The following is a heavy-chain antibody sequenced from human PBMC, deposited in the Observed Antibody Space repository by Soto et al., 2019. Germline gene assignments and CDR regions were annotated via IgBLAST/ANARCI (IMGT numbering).Heavy chain of an antibody. Sequence: QVQLVESGGGVVQPGRSLRLSCAASGFTFSSYAMHWVRQAPGKGLEWVAVISYDGSNKYYADSVKGRFTISRDNSKNTLYLQMNSLRAEDTAVYYCARAFTVTRSVVDYWGQGTLVTVSS. D-gene: IGHD4-17*01. CDR3: ARAFTVTRSVVDY. J-gene: IGHJ4*02. CDR1: GFTFSSYA. CDR2: ISYDGSNK. V-gene: IGHV3-30-3*01.